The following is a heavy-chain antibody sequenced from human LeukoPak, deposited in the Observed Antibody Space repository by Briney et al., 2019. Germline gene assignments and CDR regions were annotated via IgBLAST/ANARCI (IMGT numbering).Heavy chain of an antibody. CDR1: GGSISSSNW. D-gene: IGHD5-18*01. CDR2: IYHSGSI. CDR3: AREGVDTDILFGGSNWFDP. V-gene: IGHV4-4*02. J-gene: IGHJ5*02. Sequence: SETLSLTCAVSGGSISSSNWWSWVRQPPGKGLEWIGEIYHSGSINYNPSLKSRVTISVDTSKNQFSLKLSSVTAADTAVYYCAREGVDTDILFGGSNWFDPWGQGTLVTVSS.